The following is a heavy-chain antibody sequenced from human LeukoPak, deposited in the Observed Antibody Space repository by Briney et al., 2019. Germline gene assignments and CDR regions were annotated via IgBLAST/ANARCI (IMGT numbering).Heavy chain of an antibody. CDR1: GGSISSYY. Sequence: PSETLSLTCTVSGGSISSYYWSWIRQPAGKGLEWIGRIYTSGSTNYNPSLKSRVPMSVDTSKNQFSLTLSSVTAADTAVYYCARDQVPRLAAASVWYFDLWGRGTLVTVSS. CDR3: ARDQVPRLAAASVWYFDL. J-gene: IGHJ2*01. D-gene: IGHD6-13*01. V-gene: IGHV4-4*07. CDR2: IYTSGST.